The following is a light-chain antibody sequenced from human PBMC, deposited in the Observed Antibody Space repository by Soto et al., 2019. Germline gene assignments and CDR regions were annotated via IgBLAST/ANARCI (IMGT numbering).Light chain of an antibody. CDR2: DAS. V-gene: IGKV1-5*01. Sequence: DIQMTQSPSTLSASVGDRVTITCRASQSVNTWLAWYQQKPGKAPKTLIYDASDLESGVPSRFTGSGSVTEFTLNISSLQPDDFATYYCQQYHAYSRTFGQGTKVDIK. CDR1: QSVNTW. CDR3: QQYHAYSRT. J-gene: IGKJ1*01.